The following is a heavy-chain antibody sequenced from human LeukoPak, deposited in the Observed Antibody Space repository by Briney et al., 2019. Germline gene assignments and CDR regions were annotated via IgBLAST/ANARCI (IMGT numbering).Heavy chain of an antibody. V-gene: IGHV3-23*01. D-gene: IGHD2-21*02. J-gene: IGHJ5*01. CDR1: GLTFDTYG. CDR2: ISGSGNYM. CDR3: AKGGHPAVVTTRFDS. Sequence: GGSLRLSCAASGLTFDTYGMSWVRQAPGKGLEWVSSISGSGNYMYYKDSVKGRFTISRDNSKNTLLLQMNSLRAEDSAVYYCAKGGHPAVVTTRFDSWGQGTLVTVSS.